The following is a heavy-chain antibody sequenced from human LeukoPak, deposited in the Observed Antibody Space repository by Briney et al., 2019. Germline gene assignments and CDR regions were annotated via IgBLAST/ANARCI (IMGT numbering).Heavy chain of an antibody. CDR1: GGSFSGYY. CDR3: ASNSGWYSGN. CDR2: IYYSGST. Sequence: PSETLSLTCAVYGGSFSGYYWSWIRQPPGKGLEWIGYIYYSGSTNYNPSLKSRVTISVDTSKNQFSLKLSSVTAADTAMYYCASNSGWYSGNWGQGTLVIVSS. J-gene: IGHJ4*02. V-gene: IGHV4-34*11. D-gene: IGHD6-19*01.